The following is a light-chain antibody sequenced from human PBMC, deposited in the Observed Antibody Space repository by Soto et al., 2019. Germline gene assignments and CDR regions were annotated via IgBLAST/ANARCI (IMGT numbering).Light chain of an antibody. CDR1: SGDIGSYNR. CDR3: SSYTNINTRACV. V-gene: IGLV2-14*01. Sequence: QSALTQPASVSGSPGQSITISRTGTSGDIGSYNRVSWYQQHPGKAPKLIIYEVTDRPSGVSNRFSGSKSGNTASLTISVLQAEDEAEYYCSSYTNINTRACVFGTGTKLTVL. J-gene: IGLJ1*01. CDR2: EVT.